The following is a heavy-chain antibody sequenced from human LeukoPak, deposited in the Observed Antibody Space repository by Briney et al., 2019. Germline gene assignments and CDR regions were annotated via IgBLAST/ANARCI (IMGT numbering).Heavy chain of an antibody. V-gene: IGHV3-30*04. CDR2: ISYDGSNQ. CDR1: GFTFSSYA. Sequence: GGSLRLSCAASGFTFSSYAMHWVRQAPGKGLEWVALISYDGSNQYYPDSVKGRFTISRDNSKNTLYLQMNALRAEDTAVYCCARVKAPFTMIRGSYGMDVWGRGTTVTVSS. D-gene: IGHD3-10*01. CDR3: ARVKAPFTMIRGSYGMDV. J-gene: IGHJ6*02.